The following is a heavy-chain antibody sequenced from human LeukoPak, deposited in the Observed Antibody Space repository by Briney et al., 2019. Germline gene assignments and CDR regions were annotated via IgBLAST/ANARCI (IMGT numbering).Heavy chain of an antibody. CDR2: ISAGGDTT. CDR3: AAISYSGTWPVGY. CDR1: GFTFSSYA. V-gene: IGHV3-23*01. Sequence: GGSLRLSCAVSGFTFSSYAMSWVRQAPGEGLEWVSGISAGGDTTYTADSVRGRFTISRDNSNNTLYLQMNILTAEDTAVYYCAAISYSGTWPVGYWGQGILVTVSS. D-gene: IGHD6-25*01. J-gene: IGHJ4*02.